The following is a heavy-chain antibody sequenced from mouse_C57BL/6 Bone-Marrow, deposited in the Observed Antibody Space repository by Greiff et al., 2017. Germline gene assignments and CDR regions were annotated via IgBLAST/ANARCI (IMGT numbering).Heavy chain of an antibody. CDR1: GFTFSDYY. D-gene: IGHD1-1*01. J-gene: IGHJ1*03. CDR3: ARVVATTHWYFDV. Sequence: EVKLMESGGGLVQPGGFLKLSCAASGFTFSDYYMYWVRQTPEKRLEWVAYISNGGGSTYYPDTVKGRFTISRDNAKNTLYLQMSRLKSEDTAMYYCARVVATTHWYFDVWGTGTTVTVAS. CDR2: ISNGGGST. V-gene: IGHV5-12*01.